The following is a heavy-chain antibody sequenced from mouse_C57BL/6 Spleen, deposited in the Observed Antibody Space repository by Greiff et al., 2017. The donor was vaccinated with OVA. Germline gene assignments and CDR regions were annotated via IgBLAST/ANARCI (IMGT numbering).Heavy chain of an antibody. CDR1: GYAFSSSW. J-gene: IGHJ4*01. CDR2: IYPGDGDT. CDR3: ARGDYYAMDY. V-gene: IGHV1-82*01. Sequence: VKLMESGPELVKPGASVKISCKASGYAFSSSWMNWVKQRPGKGLEWIGRIYPGDGDTNYNGKFKGKATLTADKSSSTAYMQLSSLTSEDSAVYFCARGDYYAMDYWGQGTSVTVSS.